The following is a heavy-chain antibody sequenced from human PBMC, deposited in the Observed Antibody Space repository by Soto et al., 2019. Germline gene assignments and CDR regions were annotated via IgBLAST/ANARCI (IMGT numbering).Heavy chain of an antibody. J-gene: IGHJ4*02. CDR1: GASITQDS. Sequence: HVQLQESGPGLVKPSETLSLTCTVSGASITQDSWNWIRQSPGKGLEWIVSVSSTGSTVSNPSLTSRVTVSLDTSKDQFSLTLNSVTAADTAVYHCACGSGSPYHNHEFDFWGQGTLVTVSS. CDR2: VSSTGST. V-gene: IGHV4-59*01. D-gene: IGHD6-25*01. CDR3: ACGSGSPYHNHEFDF.